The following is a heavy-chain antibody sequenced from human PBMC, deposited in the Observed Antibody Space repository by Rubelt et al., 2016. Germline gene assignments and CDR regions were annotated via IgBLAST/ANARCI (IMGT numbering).Heavy chain of an antibody. V-gene: IGHV1-3*01. Sequence: SGAEVKRPGASVKVSCKASGYPFATYAMHWVRQAPGQRLEWMGWIDAGNGDTKYSINLQGRVTFTRDTSASTAYMELSSLRSEDSAVYYCARFALPAVTTAYYYYALDVWGQGTTVTVSS. CDR1: GYPFATYA. CDR2: IDAGNGDT. D-gene: IGHD4-17*01. J-gene: IGHJ6*02. CDR3: ARFALPAVTTAYYYYALDV.